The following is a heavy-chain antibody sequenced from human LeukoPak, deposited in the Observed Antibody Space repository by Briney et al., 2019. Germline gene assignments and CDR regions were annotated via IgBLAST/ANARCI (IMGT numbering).Heavy chain of an antibody. Sequence: GGSLRLSCAASGFTVSSNYMSWVRQAPGKGLEWVSVIYSGGSTYYADSVKGRFTISRDNSKNTLYLQMNSLRAEDTAVYYCARDSWAYDSSGSSNYWGQGTLVTVSS. D-gene: IGHD3-22*01. V-gene: IGHV3-66*01. CDR2: IYSGGST. J-gene: IGHJ4*02. CDR1: GFTVSSNY. CDR3: ARDSWAYDSSGSSNY.